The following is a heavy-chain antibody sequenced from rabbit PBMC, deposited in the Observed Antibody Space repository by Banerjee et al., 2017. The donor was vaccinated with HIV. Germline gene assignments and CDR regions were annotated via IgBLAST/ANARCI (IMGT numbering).Heavy chain of an antibody. J-gene: IGHJ4*01. V-gene: IGHV1S45*01. CDR1: GFDFSSNA. Sequence: QEQLEESGGGLVKPGASLTLTCKASGFDFSSNAMCWVRQAPGKGLEWIACINTISGDTVYATWAKGRFTISKASWTTVTLQMTSLTAADTASYFCARDLAGVIGWNFNLWGQGTLVTVS. D-gene: IGHD4-1*01. CDR3: ARDLAGVIGWNFNL. CDR2: INTISGDT.